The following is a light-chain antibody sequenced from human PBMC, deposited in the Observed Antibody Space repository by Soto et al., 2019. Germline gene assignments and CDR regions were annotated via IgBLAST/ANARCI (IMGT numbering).Light chain of an antibody. J-gene: IGLJ1*01. CDR1: SSDVGGYNY. V-gene: IGLV2-14*01. CDR3: SSYTSSRAYV. Sequence: QSVLTQPASVSGSPGQSITISCTGTSSDVGGYNYVSWYQQQSGTAPKLMIHEVSNRPSGVSNRFSGSKSGNTASLTISGLQAEDEADYYCSSYTSSRAYVFGIGTKVT. CDR2: EVS.